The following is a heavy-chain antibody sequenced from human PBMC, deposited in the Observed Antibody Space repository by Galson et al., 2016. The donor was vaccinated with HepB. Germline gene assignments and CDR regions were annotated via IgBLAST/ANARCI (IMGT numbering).Heavy chain of an antibody. D-gene: IGHD1-1*01. Sequence: SLRLSCAASGFTFSSYWMSWVRQAPGKGLEWVANIKQDGSEKYYVDSVKGRFTISRDNAKKSLYLQMNSLRAEDTAVYYCARDPRQDYMDVWGKGTTVTVSS. V-gene: IGHV3-7*03. CDR3: ARDPRQDYMDV. CDR1: GFTFSSYW. CDR2: IKQDGSEK. J-gene: IGHJ6*03.